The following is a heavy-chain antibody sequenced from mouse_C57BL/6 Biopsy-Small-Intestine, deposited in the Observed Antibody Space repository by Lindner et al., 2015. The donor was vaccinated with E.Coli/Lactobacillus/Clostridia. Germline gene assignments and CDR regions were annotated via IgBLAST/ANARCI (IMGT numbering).Heavy chain of an antibody. CDR2: IRSKSNNYAT. Sequence: VQLQESGGGLVQPKGSLKLSCAASGFSFNIYAVNWVRQAPGKGLEWVARIRSKSNNYATYYADSVKGRFTISRDDSESMLYLQMNNLKTEDTAMYYCVRGLWCFDYWGQGTTLTVSS. CDR3: VRGLWCFDY. V-gene: IGHV10-1*01. D-gene: IGHD1-1*02. CDR1: GFSFNIYA. J-gene: IGHJ2*01.